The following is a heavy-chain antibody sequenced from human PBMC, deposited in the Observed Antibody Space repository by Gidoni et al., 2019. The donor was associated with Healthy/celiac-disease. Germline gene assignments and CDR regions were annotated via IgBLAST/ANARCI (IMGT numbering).Heavy chain of an antibody. CDR3: ARGVLAAGIYYYGMDV. Sequence: QVQLLQSGAEVKKPGCSGEVSCKASVATFSCYAISWVREAPGQGLEWMGGIIPIFGTANYAQKFQGRGTITADESTSTAYMELSSLRSEDTAVYYCARGVLAAGIYYYGMDVWGQGTTVTVSS. J-gene: IGHJ6*02. CDR2: IIPIFGTA. D-gene: IGHD6-13*01. V-gene: IGHV1-69*01. CDR1: VATFSCYA.